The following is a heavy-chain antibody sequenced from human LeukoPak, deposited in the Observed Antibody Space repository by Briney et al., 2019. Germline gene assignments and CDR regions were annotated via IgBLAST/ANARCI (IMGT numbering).Heavy chain of an antibody. CDR3: AELGITMIGGV. CDR1: AFTFSSYG. V-gene: IGHV3-21*01. CDR2: ISGDGRDI. J-gene: IGHJ6*04. D-gene: IGHD3-10*02. Sequence: NPGVSLRLSCAASAFTFSSYGMSWVRQAPGKGLEWVSAISGDGRDIFYADSVKGRFTISRDNAKNSLYLQMNSLRAEDTAVYYCAELGITMIGGVWGKGTTVTISS.